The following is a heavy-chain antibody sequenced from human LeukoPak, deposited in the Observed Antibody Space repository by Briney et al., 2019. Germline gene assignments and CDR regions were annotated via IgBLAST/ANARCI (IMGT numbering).Heavy chain of an antibody. Sequence: SVNVSCKASGGTFSRYAISWVRQAPGQGLEWMGGIIPIFGTANYAQKFQGRVTITADESTSTAYMELSSLRSEDTAVYYCAKDPVGARLSDYWGQGTLVTVSS. CDR1: GGTFSRYA. V-gene: IGHV1-69*01. D-gene: IGHD1-26*01. J-gene: IGHJ4*02. CDR2: IIPIFGTA. CDR3: AKDPVGARLSDY.